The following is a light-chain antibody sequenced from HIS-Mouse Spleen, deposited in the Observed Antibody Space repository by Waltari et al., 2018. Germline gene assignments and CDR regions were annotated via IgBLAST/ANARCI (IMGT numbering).Light chain of an antibody. CDR2: EVS. J-gene: IGLJ3*02. Sequence: QSALTQPASVSGSPGQSIPISCPGTSSDVGCYNYVSWYQQHPGKAPKLMIYEVSNRPSGVSNRFSGSKSGDTASLTISGLQAEDEADYYCSSYTSSSTLDWVFGGGTKLTVL. CDR3: SSYTSSSTLDWV. V-gene: IGLV2-14*01. CDR1: SSDVGCYNY.